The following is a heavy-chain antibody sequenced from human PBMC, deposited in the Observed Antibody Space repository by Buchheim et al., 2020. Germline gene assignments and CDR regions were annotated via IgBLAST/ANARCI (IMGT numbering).Heavy chain of an antibody. V-gene: IGHV3-30*18. J-gene: IGHJ4*02. CDR1: GFTFSRYH. CDR2: ISYDGSHK. CDR3: AKDRNYCSGGSCPNYFDY. D-gene: IGHD2-15*01. Sequence: QVQLLESGGGVVQPGRSLRLSCAASGFTFSRYHMHWVRQAPGKGMEWLAVISYDGSHKYYADSVKGRFTISRDNSKNTLYLQMNSLRAEDTAVYDCAKDRNYCSGGSCPNYFDYWGQGTL.